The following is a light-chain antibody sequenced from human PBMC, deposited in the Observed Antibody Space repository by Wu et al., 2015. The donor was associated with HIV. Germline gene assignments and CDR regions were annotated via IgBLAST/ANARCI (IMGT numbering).Light chain of an antibody. CDR1: QSINTY. J-gene: IGKJ2*04. CDR2: AAS. V-gene: IGKV1-39*01. CDR3: QQNYRTPCS. Sequence: DIQMTQSPSSLSASIGDRVAITCRASQSINTYLNWYQQTPGKAPKLLIYAASRLQSGVPSRFSGSGSGTDFTLTISSLQAEDFATYYCQQNYRTPCSFGQGTKLESK.